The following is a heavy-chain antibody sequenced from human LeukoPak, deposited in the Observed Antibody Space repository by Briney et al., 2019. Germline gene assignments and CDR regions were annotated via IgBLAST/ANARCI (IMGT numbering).Heavy chain of an antibody. CDR3: ARKGEHYYDSGKLWPAWFDS. V-gene: IGHV4-59*01. Sequence: PSETLSLTCTVSGGSISTYYWTWIRQPPGKGLEWIGYIYYTGNTNYNPSLKSRVTISVDTSKNQFSLKLTSVTAADTAVYYCARKGEHYYDSGKLWPAWFDSWGQGTLVTASS. D-gene: IGHD3-10*01. CDR1: GGSISTYY. CDR2: IYYTGNT. J-gene: IGHJ5*01.